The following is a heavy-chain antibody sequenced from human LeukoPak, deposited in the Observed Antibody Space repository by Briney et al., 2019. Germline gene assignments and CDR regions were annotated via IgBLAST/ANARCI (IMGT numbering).Heavy chain of an antibody. Sequence: ASVKVSCKASGYTFTSYDINWVRQATGQGLEWMGWMNPNSGNTGYAQKFQGRDTITRNTSISTAYMELSSLRSEDTAVYYCARAVGTSCYYLGYWGQGTLVTASS. D-gene: IGHD2-2*01. CDR2: MNPNSGNT. V-gene: IGHV1-8*03. J-gene: IGHJ4*02. CDR3: ARAVGTSCYYLGY. CDR1: GYTFTSYD.